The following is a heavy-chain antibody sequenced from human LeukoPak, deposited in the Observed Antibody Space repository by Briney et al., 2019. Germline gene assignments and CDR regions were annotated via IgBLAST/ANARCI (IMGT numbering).Heavy chain of an antibody. CDR1: GYSISSGYY. CDR2: IYHSGST. J-gene: IGHJ4*02. V-gene: IGHV4-38-2*01. Sequence: SETLSLTCAVSGYSISSGYYWGWIRPPPGKGLEWIGSIYHSGSTYYNPSLKSRVTISVDTSKNQFSLKLISVTAADTAVYYCARRGSYYNFDYWGQGTLVTVSS. D-gene: IGHD1-26*01. CDR3: ARRGSYYNFDY.